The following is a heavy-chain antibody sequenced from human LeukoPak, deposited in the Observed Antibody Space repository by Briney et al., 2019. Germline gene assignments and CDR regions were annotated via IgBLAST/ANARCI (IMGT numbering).Heavy chain of an antibody. CDR1: GGSISSHY. J-gene: IGHJ6*02. CDR2: MYDSGST. Sequence: SETLSLTCTVSGGSISSHYWSWIRQPPGKGLEWIGYMYDSGSTKYNPSLKSRVTISVDTSKNQFSLKLSSVTAADTALYYCARRTRGYSYGPYYYGMDVWGQGTTVTVSS. D-gene: IGHD5-18*01. CDR3: ARRTRGYSYGPYYYGMDV. V-gene: IGHV4-59*11.